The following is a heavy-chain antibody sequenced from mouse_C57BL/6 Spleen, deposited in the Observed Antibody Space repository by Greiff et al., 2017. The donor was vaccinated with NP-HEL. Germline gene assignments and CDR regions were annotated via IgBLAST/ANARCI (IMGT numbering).Heavy chain of an antibody. CDR2: IHPNSGST. J-gene: IGHJ3*01. V-gene: IGHV1-64*01. Sequence: QVQLQQPGAELVKPGASVKLSCTASGYTFTSYWMHWVKQRPGQGLEWIGMIHPNSGSTNYNEKFKSKATLTVDKSSSTAYMQLSSLTSSDSAVYYCASAESWFAYWGQGTLVTVSA. CDR1: GYTFTSYW. CDR3: ASAESWFAY.